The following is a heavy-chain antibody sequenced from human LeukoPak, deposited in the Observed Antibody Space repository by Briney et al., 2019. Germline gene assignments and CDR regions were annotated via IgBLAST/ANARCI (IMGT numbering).Heavy chain of an antibody. D-gene: IGHD1-7*01. V-gene: IGHV3-23*01. CDR1: GFTFTRYA. CDR3: AKGGPLNRWNSRLLHYYYYMDV. CDR2: IRGSGGST. Sequence: GGSLRLSCAASGFTFTRYAMSWVHQAPGKGLEWVSAIRGSGGSTYYADSVKGRFTISRDNSKNTLYLQMNSLRAEDTAVYYCAKGGPLNRWNSRLLHYYYYMDVWGKGTTVTVSS. J-gene: IGHJ6*03.